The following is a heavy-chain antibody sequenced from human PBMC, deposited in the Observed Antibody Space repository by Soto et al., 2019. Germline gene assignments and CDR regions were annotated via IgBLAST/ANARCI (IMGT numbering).Heavy chain of an antibody. CDR1: SDSISNYY. CDR3: ARAVGAPFYYLAF. D-gene: IGHD6-6*01. CDR2: IHSSGST. V-gene: IGHV4-59*01. Sequence: QVQLQESGPGLVKPSETLSLTCTVSSDSISNYYWSWIRQPPGKGLEWIGYIHSSGSTDYNPSLKSRVSISGDTSKSQFSLKLSSVTAADTAVYYCARAVGAPFYYLAFWGQGTLVTVSS. J-gene: IGHJ4*02.